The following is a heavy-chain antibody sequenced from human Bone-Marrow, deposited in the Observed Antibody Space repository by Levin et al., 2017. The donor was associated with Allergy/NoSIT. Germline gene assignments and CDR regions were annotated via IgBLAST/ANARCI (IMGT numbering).Heavy chain of an antibody. D-gene: IGHD5-18*01. CDR1: GFTFSSYA. CDR3: AKDSYPFDPIQLWFDY. CDR2: ISGSGGST. V-gene: IGHV3-23*01. J-gene: IGHJ4*02. Sequence: PGGSLRLACAASGFTFSSYAMSWVRQAPGKGLEWVSAISGSGGSTYYADSVKGRFTISRDNSKNTLYLQMNSLRAEDTAVYYCAKDSYPFDPIQLWFDYWGQGTLVTVSS.